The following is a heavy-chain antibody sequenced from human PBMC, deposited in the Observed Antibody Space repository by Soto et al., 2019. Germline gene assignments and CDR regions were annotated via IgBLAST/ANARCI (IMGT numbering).Heavy chain of an antibody. D-gene: IGHD3-16*01. CDR1: GGTFSSYT. CDR2: IIPILGIA. J-gene: IGHJ5*02. Sequence: QVQLVQSGAEVKKPGSSVKVSCKASGGTFSSYTISWVRQAPGQGLDWMGRIIPILGIANYAQKFQGRVTITADKSTSTAYMELSSLRSEDTAVYYCARVWHDKTWGWFDPWGQGSLVTVSS. V-gene: IGHV1-69*02. CDR3: ARVWHDKTWGWFDP.